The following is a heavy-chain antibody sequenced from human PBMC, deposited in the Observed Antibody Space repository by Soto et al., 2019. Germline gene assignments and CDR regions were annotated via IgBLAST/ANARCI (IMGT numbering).Heavy chain of an antibody. J-gene: IGHJ1*01. CDR2: ILPILSIT. Sequence: VQLVQSGAEVKKPGSSVKVSCKASGGAFSSNGITWVRQAPGQGLEWMGRILPILSITNYAQNFQGRVTITADISTSTAYMELSGLRSVDTAVYYCANEILHTEYFQNWGQGTLVTVSS. CDR3: ANEILHTEYFQN. D-gene: IGHD5-18*01. V-gene: IGHV1-69*02. CDR1: GGAFSSNG.